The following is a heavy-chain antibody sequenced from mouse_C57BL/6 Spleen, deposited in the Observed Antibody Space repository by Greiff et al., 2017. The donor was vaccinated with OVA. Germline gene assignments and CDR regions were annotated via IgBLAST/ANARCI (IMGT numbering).Heavy chain of an antibody. J-gene: IGHJ2*01. V-gene: IGHV1-54*01. CDR1: GYAFTNYL. CDR3: ARRGVTTVVDLDY. CDR2: INPGSGGT. D-gene: IGHD1-1*01. Sequence: QVQLQQSGAELVRPGTSVKVSCKASGYAFTNYLIEWVKQRPGQGLEWIGVINPGSGGTNYNEKFKGKATLTADKSSSTSYMQLSSLTSEDSAVYFCARRGVTTVVDLDYWGQGTTLTVSS.